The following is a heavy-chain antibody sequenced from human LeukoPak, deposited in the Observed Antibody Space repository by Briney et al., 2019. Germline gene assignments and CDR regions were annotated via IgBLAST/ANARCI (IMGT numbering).Heavy chain of an antibody. CDR1: GFTFSTYW. CDR2: INQDGSQK. CDR3: ARLKDDVTKLDY. Sequence: GGSLRLSCAASGFTFSTYWMSWVRQAPGKGLEWVASINQDGSQKRYVDSVQGRFTISRDNTKNSLFLQMNSLRAEDTAVYYCARLKDDVTKLDYWGQGTLVTVSP. J-gene: IGHJ4*02. V-gene: IGHV3-7*01. D-gene: IGHD2-8*01.